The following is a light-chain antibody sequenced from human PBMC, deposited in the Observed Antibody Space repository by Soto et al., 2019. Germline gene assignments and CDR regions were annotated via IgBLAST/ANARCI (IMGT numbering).Light chain of an antibody. Sequence: EIVFTQSPATLSVTPGSGATLSCRASQSVGSNLAWYQQKPGQAPRLLIYESSNRATGIAARFSGSGSGTDFTLTISSLEPEDFAVYYCHQRGSWPQTFGQGTKVDIK. CDR3: HQRGSWPQT. J-gene: IGKJ1*01. CDR2: ESS. CDR1: QSVGSN. V-gene: IGKV3-11*01.